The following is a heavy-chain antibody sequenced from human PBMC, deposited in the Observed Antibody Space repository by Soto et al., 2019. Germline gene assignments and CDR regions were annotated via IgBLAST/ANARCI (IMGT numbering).Heavy chain of an antibody. CDR2: IKTDASEK. J-gene: IGHJ4*01. D-gene: IGHD3-10*01. V-gene: IGHV3-7*01. Sequence: EEQLVESGGGVVQPGGSLRLSCEASGFAFGSYWMSWVRQAPGQGLEWLATIKTDASEKKYVDSVKGRFTMSRDKAKNSLYLHMDSLRAEDTDVYDCARASGYGSGSSVNHYLEYWGHGTLVTVSS. CDR3: ARASGYGSGSSVNHYLEY. CDR1: GFAFGSYW.